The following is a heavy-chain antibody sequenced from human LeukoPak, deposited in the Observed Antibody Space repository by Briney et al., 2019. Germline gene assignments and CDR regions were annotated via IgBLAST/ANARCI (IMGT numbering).Heavy chain of an antibody. D-gene: IGHD2-2*01. J-gene: IGHJ4*02. CDR3: ARDLLGKSSTSPYFDY. CDR1: GFTFSSYA. V-gene: IGHV3-30-3*01. Sequence: GRSLRLSCAASGFTFSSYAMHWVRQAPGKGLEWVAVISYDGSNKYYADSVKGRFTISRDNSKNTLYLQMNSLRAEDTAVYYCARDLLGKSSTSPYFDYWGQGTLVTVSS. CDR2: ISYDGSNK.